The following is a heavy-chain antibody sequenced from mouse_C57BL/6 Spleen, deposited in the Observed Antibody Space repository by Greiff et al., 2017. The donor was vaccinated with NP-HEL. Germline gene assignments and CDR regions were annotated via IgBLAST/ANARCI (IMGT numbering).Heavy chain of an antibody. CDR2: IYPGDGDT. D-gene: IGHD1-1*01. V-gene: IGHV1-82*01. CDR3: AREGVVATQGAMDY. Sequence: QVQLKESGPELVKPGASVKISCKASGYAFSSSWMNWVKQRPGKGLEWIGRIYPGDGDTNYNGKFKGKATLTADKSSSTAYMQLSSLTSEDSAVYFCAREGVVATQGAMDYWGQGTSVTVSS. CDR1: GYAFSSSW. J-gene: IGHJ4*01.